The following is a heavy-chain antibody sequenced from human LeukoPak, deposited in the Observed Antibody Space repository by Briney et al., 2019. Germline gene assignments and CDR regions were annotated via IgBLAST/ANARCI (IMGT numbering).Heavy chain of an antibody. CDR3: ARLGSTWSSFDP. V-gene: IGHV4-39*07. Sequence: SETLSLTCTVSGGSIGSTSYSWGWIRQPPGKGLEWIGTIYYTGSTSYNPSLKSRVTISVDMFKNHFSLKLSSVTASDTAVYYCARLGSTWSSFDPLGQGTLVTVSS. CDR2: IYYTGST. CDR1: GGSIGSTSYS. D-gene: IGHD6-13*01. J-gene: IGHJ5*02.